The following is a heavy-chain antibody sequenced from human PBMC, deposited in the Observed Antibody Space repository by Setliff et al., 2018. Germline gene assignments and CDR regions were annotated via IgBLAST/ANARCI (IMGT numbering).Heavy chain of an antibody. Sequence: LSLTCAVSGDSISGHYWSWIRQPPGRGMEWIANIFYSGSINYTPSLSSRVFVSIAASKNQFSLKLSSVTAADTAVYYCARHRTIPVSTLNYYYHMDVWGTGTAVTVSS. V-gene: IGHV4-59*08. CDR2: IFYSGSI. J-gene: IGHJ6*04. CDR1: GDSISGHY. D-gene: IGHD4-17*01. CDR3: ARHRTIPVSTLNYYYHMDV.